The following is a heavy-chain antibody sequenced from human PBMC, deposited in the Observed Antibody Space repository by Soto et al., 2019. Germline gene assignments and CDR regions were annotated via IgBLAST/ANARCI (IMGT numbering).Heavy chain of an antibody. V-gene: IGHV3-21*01. J-gene: IGHJ4*02. CDR3: ASVSDYYGDHLPYFDY. D-gene: IGHD4-17*01. CDR2: ISSSSSYI. CDR1: GFTFSSYS. Sequence: EVQLVEYGGGLVKPGGSLRLSCAASGFTFSSYSMNWVRQAPGKGLEWVSSISSSSSYIYYADSVKGRFTISRDNAKNSLYLQMNSLRAEDTAVYYCASVSDYYGDHLPYFDYWGQGTLVTVSS.